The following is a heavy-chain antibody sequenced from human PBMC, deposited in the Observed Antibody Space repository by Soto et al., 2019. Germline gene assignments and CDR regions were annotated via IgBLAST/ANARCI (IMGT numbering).Heavy chain of an antibody. J-gene: IGHJ5*02. CDR3: ARGQRFSEWFDP. CDR2: IYSSGST. V-gene: IGHV4-4*07. CDR1: GGTISGYY. Sequence: QVQLQESGPGLVKPSEALSLNCTVTGGTISGYYWTWIRQSAGGGLEWIGRIYSSGSTNYNPSLKSRVTISLDTSMNHFSLRLSSVTAADTAVYYCARGQRFSEWFDPWGQGTLVTVSS. D-gene: IGHD3-3*01.